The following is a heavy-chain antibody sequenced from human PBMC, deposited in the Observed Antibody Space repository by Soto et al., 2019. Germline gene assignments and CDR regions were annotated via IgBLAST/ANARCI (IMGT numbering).Heavy chain of an antibody. D-gene: IGHD1-26*01. Sequence: SETLSLTCAVYGGSFSGYYWSWIRQPPGKGLEWIGEINHSGSTNYNPSLKSRVTISVDTSKNQFSLKLSSVTAADTAVYYCARFREPLTGGPWFDPWGQGTLVTVSS. V-gene: IGHV4-34*01. CDR1: GGSFSGYY. CDR3: ARFREPLTGGPWFDP. J-gene: IGHJ5*02. CDR2: INHSGST.